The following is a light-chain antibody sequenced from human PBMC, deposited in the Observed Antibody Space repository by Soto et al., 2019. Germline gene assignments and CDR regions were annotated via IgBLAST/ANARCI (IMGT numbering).Light chain of an antibody. CDR2: DDS. Sequence: DIVITQSPDSLAVSLGERATINCKSSQSVSYSSSNRNALAWYQQKPGKAPKLLIYDDSSLESGVPSRLSGSGSGTDFNLTISSLEPEDFVVYYCQQYGSPPQTFGQGTKVDIK. V-gene: IGKV4-1*01. CDR1: QSVSYSSSNRNA. CDR3: QQYGSPPQT. J-gene: IGKJ1*01.